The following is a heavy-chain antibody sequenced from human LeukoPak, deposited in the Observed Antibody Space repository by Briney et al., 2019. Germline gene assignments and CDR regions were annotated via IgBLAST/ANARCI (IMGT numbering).Heavy chain of an antibody. D-gene: IGHD4/OR15-4a*01. CDR1: GFTFSSYA. V-gene: IGHV3-30*04. CDR2: ISYDGSNK. J-gene: IGHJ4*02. CDR3: ARDPSTMVAHDY. Sequence: GGSLRLSCAASGFTFSSYAMHWARQAPGKGLEWVAVISYDGSNKYYADSVKGRFTISRDNSKNTLYLQMNSLRAEDTAVYYCARDPSTMVAHDYWGQGTLVTVSS.